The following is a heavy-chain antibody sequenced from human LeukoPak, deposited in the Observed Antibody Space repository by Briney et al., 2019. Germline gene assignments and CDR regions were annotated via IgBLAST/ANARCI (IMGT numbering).Heavy chain of an antibody. J-gene: IGHJ5*02. Sequence: ASVNVSCKSSGDTFTTYAIIWVRQAPGQGLEWMGGIIPMFGTPNYAQRLQGRVTITADKSTKTAYMELSSLRSEETAVYYCARAGIPGYCTNVTCSNWLDPWGQGTLVTVSS. CDR1: GDTFTTYA. D-gene: IGHD2-8*01. V-gene: IGHV1-69*06. CDR2: IIPMFGTP. CDR3: ARAGIPGYCTNVTCSNWLDP.